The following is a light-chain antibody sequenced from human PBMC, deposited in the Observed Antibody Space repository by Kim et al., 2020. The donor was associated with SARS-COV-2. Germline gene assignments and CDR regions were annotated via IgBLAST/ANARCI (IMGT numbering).Light chain of an antibody. CDR1: TSNIGTNT. CDR3: GVWDDSLNGPV. Sequence: ELTQPPSASGTPGQRVTISCSGSTSNIGTNTVNWYQQFPGTAPKLLIYGNHQRPSWVPGRFSGSKSGTSASLAISGLQSGDEADYYCGVWDDSLNGPVFGGGTQLTVL. J-gene: IGLJ3*02. CDR2: GNH. V-gene: IGLV1-44*01.